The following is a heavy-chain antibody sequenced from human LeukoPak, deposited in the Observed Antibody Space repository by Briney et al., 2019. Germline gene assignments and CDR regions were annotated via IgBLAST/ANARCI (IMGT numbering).Heavy chain of an antibody. D-gene: IGHD3-16*01. CDR1: GFTFSSYS. V-gene: IGHV3-21*01. CDR3: VRLLIRGGGFDY. J-gene: IGHJ4*02. Sequence: PGGSLRLSCAASGFTFSSYSMIWVRQAPGKGLDWVSSISSSSSYIYYADSVKGRFTISRDNAKNSLYLQMNSLRAEDTAVYYCVRLLIRGGGFDYWGQGTLVTVSS. CDR2: ISSSSSYI.